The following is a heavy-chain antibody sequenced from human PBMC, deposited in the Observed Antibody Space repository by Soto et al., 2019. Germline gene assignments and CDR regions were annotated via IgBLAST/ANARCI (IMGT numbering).Heavy chain of an antibody. Sequence: QVQLQESGPGLVKPSETLSLTCTVSGGSGSSGTYYWSWIRQPPGKGLEWIGYIHYSGGTNYSPSVKSXXTXSXXPSKNQFSLKLSSVTAADTAVYYCVRPQVGTTYDYWGQGTLVTVSS. J-gene: IGHJ4*02. D-gene: IGHD1-7*01. CDR3: VRPQVGTTYDY. V-gene: IGHV4-61*01. CDR1: GGSGSSGTYY. CDR2: IHYSGGT.